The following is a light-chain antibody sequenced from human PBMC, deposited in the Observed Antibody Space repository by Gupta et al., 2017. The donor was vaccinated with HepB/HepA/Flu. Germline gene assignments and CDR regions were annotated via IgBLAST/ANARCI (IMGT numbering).Light chain of an antibody. CDR3: QQQYSTPLP. CDR2: WAA. Sequence: VMTPHPASTAGSLGERATINCKSSQSVLYNSNNENNIAGYQQKPRQPPRLLIYWAATRAAGVPDRFSGGGAGTDYTLTTSSRQAEDVAVDYCQQQYSTPLPFGRGTKVEIK. V-gene: IGKV4-1*01. CDR1: QSVLYNSNNENN. J-gene: IGKJ2*01.